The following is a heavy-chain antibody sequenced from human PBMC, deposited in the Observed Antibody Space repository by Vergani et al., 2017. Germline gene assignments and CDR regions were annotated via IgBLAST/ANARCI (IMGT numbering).Heavy chain of an antibody. J-gene: IGHJ5*02. Sequence: EVQLVASGGGLVQRGGSLRLSCEASGFTFSDFSMSWVRQAPGKGLEWVAFIGSSGPYINYADSVKGRFIISRDNAKKSLYLQMNSLRVEDTAVYYCASGSSGFFTLTSPNWFDPWGQGTLVTVSS. D-gene: IGHD3-3*01. V-gene: IGHV3-21*02. CDR2: IGSSGPYI. CDR1: GFTFSDFS. CDR3: ASGSSGFFTLTSPNWFDP.